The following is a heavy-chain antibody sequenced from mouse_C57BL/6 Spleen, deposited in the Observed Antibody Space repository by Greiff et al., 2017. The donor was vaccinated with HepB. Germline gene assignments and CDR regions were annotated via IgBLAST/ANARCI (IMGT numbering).Heavy chain of an antibody. CDR2: IRNKANGYTT. V-gene: IGHV7-3*01. CDR3: ARRTVAYFDY. Sequence: EVQLQQSGGGLVQPGGSLSLSCAASGFTFTDYYMSWVRQPPGKALEWLGFIRNKANGYTTEYSASVKGRFTISRDNSQSILYLQMNALRAEDSATYYCARRTVAYFDYWGQGTTLTVSS. J-gene: IGHJ2*01. CDR1: GFTFTDYY. D-gene: IGHD1-1*01.